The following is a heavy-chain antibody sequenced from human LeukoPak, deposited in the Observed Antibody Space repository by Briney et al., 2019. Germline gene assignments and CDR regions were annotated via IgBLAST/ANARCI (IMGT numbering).Heavy chain of an antibody. D-gene: IGHD3-22*01. V-gene: IGHV3-66*01. CDR2: IYSGGST. Sequence: GGSLRLSCAASGFTVSSNYMSWVRQAPGKGLEWVSVIYSGGSTYYADSVKGRFTISRDNSKNTLYLQMNSLRAEDTAVYYCNYYDSSGYIDYWGQGTLVTVSS. CDR1: GFTVSSNY. CDR3: NYYDSSGYIDY. J-gene: IGHJ4*02.